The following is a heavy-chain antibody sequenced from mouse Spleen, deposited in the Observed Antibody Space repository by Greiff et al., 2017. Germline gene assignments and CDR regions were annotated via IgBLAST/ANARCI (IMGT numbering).Heavy chain of an antibody. V-gene: IGHV1-26*01. CDR2: INPNNGGT. CDR1: GYTFTDYY. CDR3: ARAGYYSYFYWYFDV. Sequence: EVQLQQSGPELVKPGASVKISCKASGYTFTDYYMNWVKQSHGKSLEWIGDINPNNGGTSYNQKFKGKATLTVDKSSSTAYMELRSLTSEDSAVYYCARAGYYSYFYWYFDVWGAGTTVTVSS. D-gene: IGHD2-12*01. J-gene: IGHJ1*01.